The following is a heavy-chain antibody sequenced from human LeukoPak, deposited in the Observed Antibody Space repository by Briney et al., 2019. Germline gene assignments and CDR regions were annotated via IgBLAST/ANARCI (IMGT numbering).Heavy chain of an antibody. V-gene: IGHV4-59*02. CDR2: IYYTGST. J-gene: IGHJ4*02. D-gene: IGHD3-22*01. Sequence: SETVSLTCTVSDASVSSQHWSWIRQPPGKGLEWIGYIYYTGSTNYNPSLKSRVTISVDTSNNLFSLKLSFVTAADTAVYFCAREAYYYDSSGYSTFDYWGQGTLVTVSS. CDR3: AREAYYYDSSGYSTFDY. CDR1: DASVSSQH.